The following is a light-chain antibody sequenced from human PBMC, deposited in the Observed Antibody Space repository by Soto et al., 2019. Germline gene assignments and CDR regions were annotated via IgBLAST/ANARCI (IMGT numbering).Light chain of an antibody. J-gene: IGLJ1*01. Sequence: SYELAQPPSVSVAPGQTARITCGGNNIGNKRVHWYQQKPGQAPVLVVYDDSDRPSGIPERFSGSNSGNTATLSISRVEAGDEADYYCQVWDSNSVYVFGTGTKVT. CDR1: NIGNKR. CDR2: DDS. V-gene: IGLV3-21*02. CDR3: QVWDSNSVYV.